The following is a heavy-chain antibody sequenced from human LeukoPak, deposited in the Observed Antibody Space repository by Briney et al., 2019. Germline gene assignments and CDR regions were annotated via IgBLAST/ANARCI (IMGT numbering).Heavy chain of an antibody. D-gene: IGHD3-22*01. CDR2: ISAYNGNT. Sequence: ASVKVSCKASGYTFTNYGITWVRQAPGQGLEWMGWISAYNGNTNYAQKLQGRVTMTTDTSTSTAYMELSSLRSEDTAVYYCATTPYYYDSSGYYYVLGYWGQGTLVTVSS. V-gene: IGHV1-18*01. J-gene: IGHJ4*02. CDR1: GYTFTNYG. CDR3: ATTPYYYDSSGYYYVLGY.